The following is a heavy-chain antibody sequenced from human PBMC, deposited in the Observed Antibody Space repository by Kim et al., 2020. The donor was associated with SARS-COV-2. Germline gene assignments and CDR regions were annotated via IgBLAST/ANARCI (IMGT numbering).Heavy chain of an antibody. CDR3: ARGSHGDYWTNYFDY. Sequence: GGSLRLSCAASGFTFSSYGMHWVRQAPGKGLEWVAVIWYDGSNKYYADSVKGRFTISRDNSKNTLYLQMNSLRAEDTAVYYCARGSHGDYWTNYFDYWGQGTLVTVSS. CDR1: GFTFSSYG. V-gene: IGHV3-33*01. CDR2: IWYDGSNK. D-gene: IGHD4-17*01. J-gene: IGHJ4*02.